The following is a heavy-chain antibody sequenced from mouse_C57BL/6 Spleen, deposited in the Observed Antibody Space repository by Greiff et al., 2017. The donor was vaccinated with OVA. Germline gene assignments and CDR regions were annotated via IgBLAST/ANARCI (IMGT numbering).Heavy chain of an antibody. CDR2: IRNKANGYTT. Sequence: EVQRVESGGGLVQPGGSLSLSCAASGFTFTDYYMSWVRQPPGKALEWLGFIRNKANGYTTEYSASVKGRFTISRDNSQSILYLQMNALRAEDSATYDCARGHYYGSSHDYWGQGTTLTVSS. CDR3: ARGHYYGSSHDY. J-gene: IGHJ2*01. CDR1: GFTFTDYY. D-gene: IGHD1-1*01. V-gene: IGHV7-3*01.